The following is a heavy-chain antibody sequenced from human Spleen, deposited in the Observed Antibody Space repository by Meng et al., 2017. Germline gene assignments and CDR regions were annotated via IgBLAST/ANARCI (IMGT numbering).Heavy chain of an antibody. J-gene: IGHJ4*02. CDR3: ARGRSMIVVVITDRRHDY. V-gene: IGHV1-2*02. CDR1: GYTFTGYY. CDR2: INPNSGGT. D-gene: IGHD3-22*01. Sequence: ASVKVSCKASGYTFTGYYMHWVRQAPGQGLEWMGWINPNSGGTNYAQKFQGRVTINADKATSTAYMELSSLRSEDTAVYYCARGRSMIVVVITDRRHDYWGQGTLVTVSS.